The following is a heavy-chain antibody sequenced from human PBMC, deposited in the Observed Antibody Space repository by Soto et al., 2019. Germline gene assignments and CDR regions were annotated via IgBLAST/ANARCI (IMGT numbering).Heavy chain of an antibody. CDR1: GGSFSGYY. J-gene: IGHJ3*02. CDR2: INHSGST. CDR3: AIVVVAALGAFDI. V-gene: IGHV4-34*01. D-gene: IGHD2-15*01. Sequence: SETLSLTCAVYGGSFSGYYWSWIRQPPGKGLEWIGEINHSGSTNYNPSLKSRVTISVDTSKNQFSLKLSSVTAADTAVYYCAIVVVAALGAFDIWGQGTMVTVSS.